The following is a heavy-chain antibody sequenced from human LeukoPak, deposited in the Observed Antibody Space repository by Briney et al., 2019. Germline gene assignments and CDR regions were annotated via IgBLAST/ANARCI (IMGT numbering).Heavy chain of an antibody. CDR1: GYTFTGYY. D-gene: IGHD3-16*01. J-gene: IGHJ4*02. CDR3: ARVDGFGGPTDY. Sequence: ASVKVSCKASGYTFTGYYMHWVRQAPGQGLEWMGWINPNSGGTNYAQKFQGWVTITRDTSISTAYMELSRLRSDDTAVYYCARVDGFGGPTDYWGQGTLVTVSS. V-gene: IGHV1-2*04. CDR2: INPNSGGT.